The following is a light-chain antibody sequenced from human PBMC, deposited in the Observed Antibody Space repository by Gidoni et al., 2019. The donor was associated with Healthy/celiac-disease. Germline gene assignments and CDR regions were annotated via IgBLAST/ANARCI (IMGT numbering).Light chain of an antibody. V-gene: IGKV3-15*01. CDR1: QSVSRN. CDR2: GAS. J-gene: IGKJ2*01. CDR3: QQYNNWPGYT. Sequence: EIVMTQSPATLSVSPGERATLSCRASQSVSRNLAWYQQKPGQAPRLLIYGASTRATGTPARFSGSGSGTEFTLTISSLQSEDFAVYYCQQYNNWPGYTFGQGTKLEIK.